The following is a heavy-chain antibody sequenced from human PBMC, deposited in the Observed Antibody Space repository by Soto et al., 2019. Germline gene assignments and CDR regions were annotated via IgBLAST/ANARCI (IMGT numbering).Heavy chain of an antibody. J-gene: IGHJ5*01. CDR3: AREGSYGWYDC. CDR2: ISGYNGNA. Sequence: VKVSCKASGYTFSSHGIIWVRQAPGQGLEWMGWISGYNGNAKYAQRFQGRVTMTTDTSTSTVYMDLRSLGSDDSAVYYCAREGSYGWYDCWGQGTLVTVSS. D-gene: IGHD2-15*01. V-gene: IGHV1-18*01. CDR1: GYTFSSHG.